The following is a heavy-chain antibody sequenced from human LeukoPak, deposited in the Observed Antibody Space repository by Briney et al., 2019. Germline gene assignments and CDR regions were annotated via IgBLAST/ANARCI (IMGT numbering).Heavy chain of an antibody. CDR3: ARHNAHFDY. CDR1: GGSFSGYY. V-gene: IGHV4-34*01. CDR2: INHSGST. D-gene: IGHD1-14*01. J-gene: IGHJ4*02. Sequence: SETLSLTCAVYGGSFSGYYWSWIRQPPGKGLEWIGEINHSGSTNYNPSLKSRVTISVDTSKNQFSLKLSSVTAADTAVYYCARHNAHFDYWGQGTLVTVSS.